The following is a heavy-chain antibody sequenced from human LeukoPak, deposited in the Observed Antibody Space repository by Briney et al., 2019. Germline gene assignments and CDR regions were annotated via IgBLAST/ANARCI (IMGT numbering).Heavy chain of an antibody. CDR2: ISWDGGST. Sequence: RGSLRLSCAASGFTFDDYTMHWVRQAPGKGLEWVSLISWDGGSTYYADSVKGRFTISRDNSKNSLYLQMNSLRTEDTALYYCAKDGYSGYDWGEYFQHWGQGTLVTVSS. CDR3: AKDGYSGYDWGEYFQH. V-gene: IGHV3-43*01. J-gene: IGHJ1*01. D-gene: IGHD5-12*01. CDR1: GFTFDDYT.